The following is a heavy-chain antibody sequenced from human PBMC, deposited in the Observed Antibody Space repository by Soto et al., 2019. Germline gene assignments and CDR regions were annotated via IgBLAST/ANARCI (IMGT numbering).Heavy chain of an antibody. J-gene: IGHJ4*02. D-gene: IGHD3-22*01. Sequence: PSETLSLTCAVYGGSFSGYYWILIRQPPGKGLEWIGEINHSGSTNYNPSLKSRVTISVDTSKNQFSLKLSSVTAADTAVYYCARGSGYYYDSSGLGYWGQGTLVTVSS. V-gene: IGHV4-34*01. CDR3: ARGSGYYYDSSGLGY. CDR1: GGSFSGYY. CDR2: INHSGST.